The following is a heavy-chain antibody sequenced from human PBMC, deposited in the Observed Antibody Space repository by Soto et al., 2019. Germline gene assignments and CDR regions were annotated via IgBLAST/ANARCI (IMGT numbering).Heavy chain of an antibody. CDR3: ARGARYCSSTSCYIRASFWFDP. J-gene: IGHJ5*02. D-gene: IGHD2-2*02. CDR2: INPSGGST. V-gene: IGHV1-46*01. Sequence: ASVKVSCKASGYTFTSYYMHWVRQAPGQGLEWMGIINPSGGSTSYAQKFQGRVTMTRGTSTSTVYMELSSLRSEDTAVYYCARGARYCSSTSCYIRASFWFDPWGQGTLVTVSS. CDR1: GYTFTSYY.